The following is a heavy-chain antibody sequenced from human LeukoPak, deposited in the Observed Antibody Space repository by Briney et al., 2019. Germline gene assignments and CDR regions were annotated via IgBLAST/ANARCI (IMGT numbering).Heavy chain of an antibody. Sequence: GGSLRLSCAASGFTFSSYGMHWVRQAPGKGLEWVAVISYDGSNKYYADSVKGRFTISRDNSKNTLYLQMNSLRAEDTAVYYCAKDRWGYSGSWYYFDYWGQGTLVTVSS. CDR1: GFTFSSYG. CDR2: ISYDGSNK. V-gene: IGHV3-30*18. CDR3: AKDRWGYSGSWYYFDY. J-gene: IGHJ4*02. D-gene: IGHD6-13*01.